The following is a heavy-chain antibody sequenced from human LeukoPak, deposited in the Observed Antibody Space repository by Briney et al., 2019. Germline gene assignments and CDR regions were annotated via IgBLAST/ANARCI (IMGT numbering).Heavy chain of an antibody. CDR2: IYYSGST. CDR1: GVSISSGGYY. D-gene: IGHD3-3*01. CDR3: ARERSGYFDY. J-gene: IGHJ4*02. V-gene: IGHV4-31*03. Sequence: PSETLSLTCTVSGVSISSGGYYWSWIRQHPGKGLEWIGYIYYSGSTYYNPSLKSRVTISVDTSKNQFSLKLSSVTAADTAVYYCARERSGYFDYWGQGTLVTVSS.